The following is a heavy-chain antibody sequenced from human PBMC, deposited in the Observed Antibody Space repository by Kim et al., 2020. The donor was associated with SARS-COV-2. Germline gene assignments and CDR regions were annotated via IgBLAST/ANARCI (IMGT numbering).Heavy chain of an antibody. CDR1: GGSFRGNY. CDR2: INHSGTN. J-gene: IGHJ5*02. Sequence: SETLSLTCAVYGGSFRGNYWGWIRQPPGKGLEWIGEINHSGTNNYNLSLKSRVTMTVDTSKNQFSLKLSSVPAADTTVDYFSGGIVEVVPVTYLTMGPRFDPWGRGTLVTVSS. CDR3: SGGIVEVVPVTYLTMGPRFDP. V-gene: IGHV4-34*01. D-gene: IGHD3-3*01.